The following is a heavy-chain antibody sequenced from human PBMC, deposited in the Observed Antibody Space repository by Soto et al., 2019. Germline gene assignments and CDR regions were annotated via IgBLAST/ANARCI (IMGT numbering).Heavy chain of an antibody. CDR1: GFTFSSYS. Sequence: GGSLRLSCAASGFTFSSYSMNWVRQAPGKGLEWVSVIYSGGSTYYADSVKGRFTISRDNSKNTLYLQMNSLRAEDTAVYYCARDQLRYFDWLPSYYYYGMDVWGQGTTVTVSS. D-gene: IGHD3-9*01. CDR2: IYSGGST. CDR3: ARDQLRYFDWLPSYYYYGMDV. V-gene: IGHV3-66*01. J-gene: IGHJ6*02.